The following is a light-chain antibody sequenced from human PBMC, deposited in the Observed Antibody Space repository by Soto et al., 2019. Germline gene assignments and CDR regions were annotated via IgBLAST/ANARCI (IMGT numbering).Light chain of an antibody. Sequence: DIQMTQSPSSLSASVGDRVTITCRASQSISSYLNWYQQKPGKAPKXLIYAASSLQSGVPSRFSGSGSGTDFTLTISSLQPEDFATYYCQQSYSTLTFGGGTKVDI. J-gene: IGKJ4*01. CDR3: QQSYSTLT. CDR1: QSISSY. V-gene: IGKV1-39*01. CDR2: AAS.